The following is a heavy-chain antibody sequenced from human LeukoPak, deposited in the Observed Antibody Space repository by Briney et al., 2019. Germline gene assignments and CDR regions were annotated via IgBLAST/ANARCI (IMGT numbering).Heavy chain of an antibody. J-gene: IGHJ4*02. CDR1: GFTFSTYV. D-gene: IGHD1-14*01. CDR2: ISSNGDNT. CDR3: ARDNPNLLYFGY. V-gene: IGHV3-64*04. Sequence: AGGSLRLSCSVSGFTFSTYVMHWVRQAPGKGLEYVSAISSNGDNTYYADSVKGRFTISRDNSKNTLYLQMNSLRAEDTAVYYCARDNPNLLYFGYWGQGTLVTVSS.